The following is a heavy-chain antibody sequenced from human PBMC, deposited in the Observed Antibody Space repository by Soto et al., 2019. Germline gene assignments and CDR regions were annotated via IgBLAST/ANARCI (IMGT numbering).Heavy chain of an antibody. CDR2: IDWDDDK. CDR3: ARINLGELSLSGPRYYFDY. J-gene: IGHJ4*02. D-gene: IGHD3-16*02. V-gene: IGHV2-70*11. Sequence: ASGPTLVNPTQTLTLTCTFSGFSLSTSGMCVSWIRQPPGKALEWLARIDWDDDKYYSTSLKTRLTISKDTSKNQVVLTMTNMDPVDTATYYCARINLGELSLSGPRYYFDYWGQGTLVTVSS. CDR1: GFSLSTSGMC.